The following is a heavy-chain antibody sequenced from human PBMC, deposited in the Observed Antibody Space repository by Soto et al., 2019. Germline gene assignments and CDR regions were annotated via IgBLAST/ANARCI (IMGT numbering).Heavy chain of an antibody. CDR1: GFTFSSYG. V-gene: IGHV3-30*18. D-gene: IGHD3-10*01. J-gene: IGHJ4*02. Sequence: GGSLRLSCAASGFTFSSYGMHWVRQAPGKGLEWVAVISYDGSNKYYADSVKGRFTISRDNSKNTLYLQMNSLRAEDTAVYYCAKDMNYYGSGSYYNPTTDWGQGTLVTVSS. CDR3: AKDMNYYGSGSYYNPTTD. CDR2: ISYDGSNK.